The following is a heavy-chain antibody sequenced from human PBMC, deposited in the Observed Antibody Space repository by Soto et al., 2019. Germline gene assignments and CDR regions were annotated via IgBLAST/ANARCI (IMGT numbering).Heavy chain of an antibody. CDR3: ASSGGYCSGGSCYSGSAFGI. CDR1: GYTFTSYG. V-gene: IGHV1-18*01. J-gene: IGHJ3*02. Sequence: GASVKVSCKASGYTFTSYGISWVRQAPGQGLEWMGWISAYNGNTNYAQKLQGRVTMTTDTSTSTAYMELRSLRSDDTAVYYCASSGGYCSGGSCYSGSAFGIWGQGTMVTVSS. D-gene: IGHD2-15*01. CDR2: ISAYNGNT.